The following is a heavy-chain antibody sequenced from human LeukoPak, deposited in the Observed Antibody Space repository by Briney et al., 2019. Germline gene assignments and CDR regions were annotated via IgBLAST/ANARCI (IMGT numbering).Heavy chain of an antibody. D-gene: IGHD3-3*01. CDR1: GFTFSSYA. CDR3: AKDLEWLTGYFDY. Sequence: GGSLRLSCAASGFTFSSYAMSWVRQAPGKGLEWVSAISGSGGSTHYADSVKGRFTISRDNSKNTLYLQMNSLRAEDTAVYYCAKDLEWLTGYFDYWGQGTLVTVSS. V-gene: IGHV3-23*01. J-gene: IGHJ4*02. CDR2: ISGSGGST.